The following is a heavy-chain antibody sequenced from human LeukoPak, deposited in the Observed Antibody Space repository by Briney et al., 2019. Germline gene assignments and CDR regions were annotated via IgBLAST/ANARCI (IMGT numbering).Heavy chain of an antibody. CDR3: ARDRAVEGATHFGY. J-gene: IGHJ4*02. CDR1: GGSISSSSYY. D-gene: IGHD1-26*01. Sequence: PSETLSLTCTVSGGSISSSSYYWGWIRQPPGKGLEWIGSIYYSGSTYYNPSLKSRVTISVDTSKNQFSLKLSSVTAADTAVYYCARDRAVEGATHFGYWGQGTLVTVSS. CDR2: IYYSGST. V-gene: IGHV4-39*07.